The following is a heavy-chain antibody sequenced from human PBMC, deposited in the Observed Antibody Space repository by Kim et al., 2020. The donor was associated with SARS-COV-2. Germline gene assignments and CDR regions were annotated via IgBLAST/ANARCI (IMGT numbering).Heavy chain of an antibody. CDR2: INSDGSTK. V-gene: IGHV3-74*01. J-gene: IGHJ4*02. Sequence: GGSLRLSCAASGFTFSSYWMHWVRQAPGKGLVWVSRINSDGSTKSYAYSVKGRFTISRANAKNTLSPQMNSMRPEDTGVYVCARRKFTRGWYYFDYWGQ. CDR1: GFTFSSYW. CDR3: ARRKFTRGWYYFDY. D-gene: IGHD6-19*01.